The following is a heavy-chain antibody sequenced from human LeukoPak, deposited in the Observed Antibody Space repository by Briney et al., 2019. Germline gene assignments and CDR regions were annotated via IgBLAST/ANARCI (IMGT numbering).Heavy chain of an antibody. CDR3: AREMDDIVVVPAAMDY. D-gene: IGHD2-2*01. J-gene: IGHJ4*02. CDR1: GFTFTNYW. Sequence: GGSLRLSCVTSGFTFTNYWMTWVRQAPGKGLEWVANIKQDGSEKYYVDSVKGRFTISRDNAKNSLYLQMNSLRAEDTAVYYCAREMDDIVVVPAAMDYWGQGTLVTVSS. V-gene: IGHV3-7*01. CDR2: IKQDGSEK.